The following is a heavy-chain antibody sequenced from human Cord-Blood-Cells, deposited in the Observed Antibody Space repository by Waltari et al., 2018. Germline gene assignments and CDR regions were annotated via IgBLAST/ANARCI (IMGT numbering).Heavy chain of an antibody. V-gene: IGHV4-4*07. J-gene: IGHJ4*02. CDR1: GGSISSYY. CDR2: IYTRGST. Sequence: QVQLQESGPGXXKXSETLSPTCTVSGGSISSYYGSWVRQPAGKGLEWIGRIYTRGSTNYNPSLKSRVTMSVDTSKNQFSLKLSSVTAADTAVYYCARESXIRXRGVXDYWXXGTLVT. D-gene: IGHD3-10*01. CDR3: ARESXIRXRGVXDY.